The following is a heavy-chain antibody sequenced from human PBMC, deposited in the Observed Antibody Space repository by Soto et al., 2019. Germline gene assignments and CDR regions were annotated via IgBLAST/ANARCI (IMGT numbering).Heavy chain of an antibody. V-gene: IGHV1-8*01. J-gene: IGHJ6*03. Sequence: ASVKVSCKASGYTFTSYDINWVRQATVKGLECMGWMNPTSGNTGYAQKFQGRVTMTRNTSINTTYMELSGLRSDDTAVYYCARERCADYYPLFFMDVCGKGSQVTVSS. CDR3: ARERCADYYPLFFMDV. CDR1: GYTFTSYD. CDR2: MNPTSGNT.